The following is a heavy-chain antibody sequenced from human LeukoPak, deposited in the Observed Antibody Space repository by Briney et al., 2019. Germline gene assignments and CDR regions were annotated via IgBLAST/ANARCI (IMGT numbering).Heavy chain of an antibody. CDR1: GFTFSSYA. J-gene: IGHJ4*02. D-gene: IGHD4-17*01. CDR2: ISGSGGST. V-gene: IGHV3-23*01. CDR3: AKGNAVTTLPIDY. Sequence: GGSLILSCAASGFTFSSYAMSWVRPARGEGLEWVSAISGSGGSTYYADSVKGRLTISRDNSKNPLYLQMNSLRPEDTAVYYCAKGNAVTTLPIDYWGQGTLVTVSS.